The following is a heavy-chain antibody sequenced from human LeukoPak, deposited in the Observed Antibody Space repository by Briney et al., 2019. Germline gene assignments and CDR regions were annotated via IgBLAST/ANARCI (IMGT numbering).Heavy chain of an antibody. CDR3: AKCGCSSDCYTSLDY. CDR1: GFTFSNFG. J-gene: IGHJ4*02. V-gene: IGHV3-23*01. CDR2: ISGSGTGP. D-gene: IGHD2-2*02. Sequence: PGGSLRLSCAASGFTFSNFGINWVRQAPGKGLELVSAISGSGTGPYYADSVRGRFTISRDNSKNTLYLQMNSLRAEDTAVYYCAKCGCSSDCYTSLDYWGQGTLVTVSS.